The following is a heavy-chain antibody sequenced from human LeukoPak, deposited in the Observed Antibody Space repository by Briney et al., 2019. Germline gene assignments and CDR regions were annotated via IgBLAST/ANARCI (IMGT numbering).Heavy chain of an antibody. CDR3: ARSRDGYNDY. V-gene: IGHV3-23*01. J-gene: IGHJ4*02. D-gene: IGHD5-24*01. Sequence: GGSLRVSCAGSGFMFSSYAMSWVRQAPGKGLEWVSAISGSGDSTYYADSVKGRFTISRDNSMNTLYLQMNSLRAEDTAVYYCARSRDGYNDYWGQGTLVTVSS. CDR1: GFMFSSYA. CDR2: ISGSGDST.